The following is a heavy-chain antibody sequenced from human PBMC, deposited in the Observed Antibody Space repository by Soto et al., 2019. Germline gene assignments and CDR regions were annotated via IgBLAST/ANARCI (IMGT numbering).Heavy chain of an antibody. CDR2: ISWNSGSI. Sequence: PGGSLRLSCAASGFTFDDYAMHWVRQAPGKGLEWVSGISWNSGSIGYADSVKGRFTISRDNAKNSLYLQMNSLRAEDTALYYCAKAKYSSSWYVPWDYWGQGTLVTVSS. V-gene: IGHV3-9*01. CDR3: AKAKYSSSWYVPWDY. J-gene: IGHJ4*02. D-gene: IGHD6-13*01. CDR1: GFTFDDYA.